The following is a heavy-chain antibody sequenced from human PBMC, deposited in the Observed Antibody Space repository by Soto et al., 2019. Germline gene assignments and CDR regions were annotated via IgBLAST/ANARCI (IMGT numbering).Heavy chain of an antibody. CDR1: GGSISTRSYY. J-gene: IGHJ4*02. Sequence: SETLSLTCSVSGGSISTRSYYWGWIRQPPGKELEWIGSIYDSGSTYFNLSFRCRIALSVVKSNNQCSLTLSALTAPATTVYYWASHDYNNLVQRIDSWGQGKLDPASS. CDR3: ASHDYNNLVQRIDS. D-gene: IGHD1-1*01. CDR2: IYDSGST. V-gene: IGHV4-39*01.